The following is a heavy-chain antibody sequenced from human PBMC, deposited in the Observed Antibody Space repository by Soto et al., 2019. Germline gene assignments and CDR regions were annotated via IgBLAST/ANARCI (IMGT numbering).Heavy chain of an antibody. CDR1: GGSISSSSYY. V-gene: IGHV4-39*01. CDR2: IYYSGST. CDR3: ARLYSNYVWAFDY. Sequence: QLQLQESGPGLVKPSETLSLTCTVSGGSISSSSYYWGWIRQPPGKGLEWIGSIYYSGSTYYNPSLKSRVPISVDTSKAQSSLKLSSVTAADTAVYYCARLYSNYVWAFDYWGQGTLVTVSS. J-gene: IGHJ4*02. D-gene: IGHD4-4*01.